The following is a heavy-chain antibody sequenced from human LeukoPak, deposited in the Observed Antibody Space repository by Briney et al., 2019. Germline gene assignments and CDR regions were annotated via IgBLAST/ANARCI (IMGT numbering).Heavy chain of an antibody. CDR3: ARGATISETGYFDY. J-gene: IGHJ4*03. CDR2: INHRGDT. V-gene: IGHV4-34*01. D-gene: IGHD1-1*01. Sequence: SETLSLTCAVCGGSFSTYYWSWIRQSPGKGLEWIAEINHRGDTNYNPSVKSRVTISVDTSKNQFSLKVNSLPAADTAVYYCARGATISETGYFDYWGQGTLVTVSS. CDR1: GGSFSTYY.